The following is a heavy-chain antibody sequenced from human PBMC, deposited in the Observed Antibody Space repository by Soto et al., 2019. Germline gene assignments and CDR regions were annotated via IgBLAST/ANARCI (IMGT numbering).Heavy chain of an antibody. CDR2: IKTKPNNYAT. Sequence: GGSLRLSCAAYGFASSGSAIHWVRQASGKGLEWVGRIKTKPNNYATAHGESVKGRFTISRDDSTNTAYLHMNSLKTEDTAVYYCSTLPDADCRGSCRNWFDPWGQGTLVTVSS. CDR1: GFASSGSA. V-gene: IGHV3-73*01. J-gene: IGHJ5*02. D-gene: IGHD2-15*01. CDR3: STLPDADCRGSCRNWFDP.